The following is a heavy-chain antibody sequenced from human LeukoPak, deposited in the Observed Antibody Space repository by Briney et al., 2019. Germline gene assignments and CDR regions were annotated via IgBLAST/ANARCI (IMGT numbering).Heavy chain of an antibody. J-gene: IGHJ1*01. Sequence: GGSLRLSCAASGLTISNSFMGWVRQTPGKRLEWVSLIYRGGSTYSADSVKGRFIISRDNSKNTLHLQMNSLRAEDTAVYYCARDTDYYGSGRHGYFDHWGQGTLVTVSS. D-gene: IGHD3-10*01. CDR1: GLTISNSF. CDR3: ARDTDYYGSGRHGYFDH. V-gene: IGHV3-66*01. CDR2: IYRGGST.